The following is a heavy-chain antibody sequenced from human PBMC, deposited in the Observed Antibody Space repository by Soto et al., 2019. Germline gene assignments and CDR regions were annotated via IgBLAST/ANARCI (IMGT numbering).Heavy chain of an antibody. V-gene: IGHV1-69*13. CDR3: ARDYSPIRRGYSYGSWFDP. CDR2: IIPIFGTA. J-gene: IGHJ5*02. Sequence: GASVKVSCKASGGTFSSYAISWVRQAPGQGLEWMGGIIPIFGTANYAQKFQGRVTITADESTSTAYMELSSLRSEDTAVYYCARDYSPIRRGYSYGSWFDPWGQGTLVTVSS. D-gene: IGHD5-18*01. CDR1: GGTFSSYA.